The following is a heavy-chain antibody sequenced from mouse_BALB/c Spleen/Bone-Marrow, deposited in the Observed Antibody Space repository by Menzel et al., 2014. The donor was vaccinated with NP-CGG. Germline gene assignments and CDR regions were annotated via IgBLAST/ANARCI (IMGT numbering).Heavy chain of an antibody. V-gene: IGHV5-12*02. CDR2: ISNGGGST. D-gene: IGHD2-12*01. Sequence: EVKLMESGGGLVQPGGSLKLSCATSGFTFSDYYMYWVRQTPEKRLEWVAYISNGGGSTYYPDTAKGRFTISRDNAKNTLYLQMSRLKAEDTAMYYCARNAFYRGYAMDYWGQGTSVTVSS. CDR1: GFTFSDYY. J-gene: IGHJ4*01. CDR3: ARNAFYRGYAMDY.